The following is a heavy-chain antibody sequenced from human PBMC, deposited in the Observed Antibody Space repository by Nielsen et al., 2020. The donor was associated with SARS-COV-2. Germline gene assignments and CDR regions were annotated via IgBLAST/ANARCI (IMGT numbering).Heavy chain of an antibody. V-gene: IGHV3-15*01. CDR2: VKSKTDGGTT. Sequence: GGSLRLSCAASGFNFTNAWMTWVRQAPGKGLEWVGRVKSKTDGGTTDYATPVKGRFTFSRDDSKSTLYLHMNSLKAEDTAVYYCIWVGATLDIWGQGTMVTVSS. CDR1: GFNFTNAW. J-gene: IGHJ3*02. D-gene: IGHD1-26*01. CDR3: IWVGATLDI.